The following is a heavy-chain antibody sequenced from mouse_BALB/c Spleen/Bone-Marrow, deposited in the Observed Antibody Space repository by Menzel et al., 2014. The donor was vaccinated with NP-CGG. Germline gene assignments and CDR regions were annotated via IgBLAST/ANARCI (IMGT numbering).Heavy chain of an antibody. CDR2: ISNGCGST. Sequence: EVKLQESGGGLVQPGGSLKLSCTASGFTFSSYSMSWVRQTPEKRLEWVAYISNGCGSTYYPDAVKGRFTISRDNAKNSLYLQMSSLKSEDTAMYYCTRHGEVRRFYYALDYWGQGTSVTVSS. V-gene: IGHV5-12-2*01. D-gene: IGHD2-14*01. CDR3: TRHGEVRRFYYALDY. CDR1: GFTFSSYS. J-gene: IGHJ4*01.